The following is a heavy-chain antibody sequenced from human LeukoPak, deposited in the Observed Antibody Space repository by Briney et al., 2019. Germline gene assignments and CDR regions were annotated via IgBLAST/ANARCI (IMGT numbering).Heavy chain of an antibody. CDR1: GGPFSAYY. CDR2: ISHSGIT. CDR3: ATYWSTGSSDS. V-gene: IGHV4-34*01. Sequence: PSETLSLTCAFYGGPFSAYYWTWLRQPPGSGLEWIGEISHSGITHYHPSLKSRVTISLGTSKNQFSLKLTSVTAADTAVYYCATYWSTGSSDSWGQGTLVTVSS. J-gene: IGHJ4*02. D-gene: IGHD2-8*02.